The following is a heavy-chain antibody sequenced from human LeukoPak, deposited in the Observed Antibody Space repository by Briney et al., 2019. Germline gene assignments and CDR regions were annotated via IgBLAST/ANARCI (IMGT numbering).Heavy chain of an antibody. D-gene: IGHD6-6*01. Sequence: GESLKISGKGSGYSFTSYWIGWVRQMPGKGLEWMRIIYPGDSDTRYSPSFQGQVTISADKSISTAYLQWSSLKASDTAMYYCARHLGQLGVEYYYYYMDVWGKGTTVTVSS. CDR3: ARHLGQLGVEYYYYYMDV. CDR1: GYSFTSYW. CDR2: IYPGDSDT. V-gene: IGHV5-51*01. J-gene: IGHJ6*03.